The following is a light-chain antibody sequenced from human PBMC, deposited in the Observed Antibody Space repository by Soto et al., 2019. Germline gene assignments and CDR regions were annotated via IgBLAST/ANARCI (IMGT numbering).Light chain of an antibody. Sequence: QSALTQPDSGSGPPGQSIVLSCNGSSSDVGSYDLVSWYLQYPGKAPNVIIFEGTKRPSGVSDHFSVSKSGNTASLTISGLLTEDEADYYCCSYAGSRTYVFLPGTQVTVL. J-gene: IGLJ1*01. CDR3: CSYAGSRTYV. CDR2: EGT. V-gene: IGLV2-23*01. CDR1: SSDVGSYDL.